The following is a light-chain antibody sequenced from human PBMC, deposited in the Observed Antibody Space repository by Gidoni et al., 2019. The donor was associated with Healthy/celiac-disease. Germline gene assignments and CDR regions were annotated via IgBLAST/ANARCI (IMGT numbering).Light chain of an antibody. CDR1: NIGSKS. CDR2: DDS. J-gene: IGLJ3*02. Sequence: YVLTQPPSVSVAPGQTARITCGGNNIGSKSVHWYQQKPGQAPVLVVYDDSDRPSGIPARFSGSNSGNTATLTISRVEAGDEADYYCQVWDSSSDHPFGGGTKLTVL. CDR3: QVWDSSSDHP. V-gene: IGLV3-21*02.